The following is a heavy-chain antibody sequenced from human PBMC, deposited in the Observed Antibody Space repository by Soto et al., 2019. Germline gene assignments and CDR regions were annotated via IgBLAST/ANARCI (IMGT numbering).Heavy chain of an antibody. J-gene: IGHJ4*02. CDR3: ARGIYSSSWSHPFDY. V-gene: IGHV3-53*02. Sequence: EVQLVKTGGGLIQPGGSLRLSCAASGFTVSSNYMSWVRQAPGKGLEWVSVIYSGGSTYYADSVKGRFTISRDNSKNTLYLQMNSLRAEDTAVYYCARGIYSSSWSHPFDYWGQGTLVTVSS. CDR2: IYSGGST. D-gene: IGHD6-13*01. CDR1: GFTVSSNY.